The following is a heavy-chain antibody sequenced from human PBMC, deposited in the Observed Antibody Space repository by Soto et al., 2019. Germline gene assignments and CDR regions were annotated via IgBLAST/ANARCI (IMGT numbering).Heavy chain of an antibody. CDR3: ARDPSLAAAGYYYGMDV. D-gene: IGHD6-13*01. CDR1: GGSISSYC. CDR2: IYYSGST. V-gene: IGHV4-59*01. Sequence: PSETLSLTCTVSGGSISSYCWSWIRQPPGKGLEWIGYIYYSGSTNYNPSLKSRVTISVDTSKNQFSLKLSSVTAADTAVYYCARDPSLAAAGYYYGMDVWGQGTTVTVSS. J-gene: IGHJ6*02.